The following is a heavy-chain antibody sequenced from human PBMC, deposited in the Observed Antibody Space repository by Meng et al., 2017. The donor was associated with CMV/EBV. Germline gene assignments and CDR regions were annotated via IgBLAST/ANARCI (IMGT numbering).Heavy chain of an antibody. V-gene: IGHV3-33*06. CDR3: AKDLDGSWYGYYYYGMDV. Sequence: TFSSYGMHWVRQAPGKGLEWVAVIWYDGSNKYYADSVKGRFTISRDNSKNTLYLQMNSLRAEDTAVYYCAKDLDGSWYGYYYYGMDVWGQGTTVTVSS. CDR2: IWYDGSNK. CDR1: TFSSYG. J-gene: IGHJ6*02. D-gene: IGHD6-13*01.